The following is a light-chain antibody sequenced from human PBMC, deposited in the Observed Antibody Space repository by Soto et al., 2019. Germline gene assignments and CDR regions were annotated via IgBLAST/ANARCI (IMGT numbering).Light chain of an antibody. Sequence: QSVLTQSSSASASLGSSVKLTCTLSSGHSSYIIAWHQQQPGKAPRYLMKLEGSGSYNKGSGVPDRFSGSSSGADRYLTSSNLQFEDEADYYCETWDSNTRVFGGGPKLTFL. J-gene: IGLJ3*02. CDR2: LEGSGSY. CDR1: SGHSSYI. CDR3: ETWDSNTRV. V-gene: IGLV4-60*02.